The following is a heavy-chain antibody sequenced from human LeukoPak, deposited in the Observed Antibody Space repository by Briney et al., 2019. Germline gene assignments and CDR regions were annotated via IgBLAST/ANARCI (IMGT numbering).Heavy chain of an antibody. CDR2: VQSDGRNR. CDR3: AKDASVGFWTGYWDH. J-gene: IGHJ4*02. D-gene: IGHD3/OR15-3a*01. Sequence: GGSPRLSCAASGFTFSSYAMSWVRQAPGKGLEWVALVQSDGRNRYYADSVKGRFTISRDNSKSMLYLQMNSLRPEDTAVYYCAKDASVGFWTGYWDHWGQGTLVTVSS. V-gene: IGHV3-30*02. CDR1: GFTFSSYA.